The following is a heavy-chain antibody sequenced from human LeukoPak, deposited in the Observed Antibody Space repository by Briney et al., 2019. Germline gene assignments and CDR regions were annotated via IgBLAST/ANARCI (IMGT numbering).Heavy chain of an antibody. Sequence: PGGSLRLSCAASGFAFSSHSMHWIRQAPGKGLEWVSSISSSGSYKYYADSVKGRFTIPRDNAKNSLFLQMNSLRVEDTAVYYCARTMWGFDYWGQGTLVTVSS. CDR3: ARTMWGFDY. CDR1: GFAFSSHS. D-gene: IGHD7-27*01. CDR2: ISSSGSYK. J-gene: IGHJ4*02. V-gene: IGHV3-21*01.